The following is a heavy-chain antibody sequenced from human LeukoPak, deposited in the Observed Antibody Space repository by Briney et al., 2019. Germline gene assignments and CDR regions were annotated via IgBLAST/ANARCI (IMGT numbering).Heavy chain of an antibody. Sequence: GGSLRLSCAASGFTFSYYWMSWVRQAPGKGLEWVSAISGSGGSTYYADSVKGRFTISRDNSKNTLYLQMNRLRAEDTAVYYCAKAGVDTAMVTNFDYYYMDVWGKGTTVTVSS. D-gene: IGHD5-18*01. CDR1: GFTFSYYW. J-gene: IGHJ6*03. CDR3: AKAGVDTAMVTNFDYYYMDV. V-gene: IGHV3-23*01. CDR2: ISGSGGST.